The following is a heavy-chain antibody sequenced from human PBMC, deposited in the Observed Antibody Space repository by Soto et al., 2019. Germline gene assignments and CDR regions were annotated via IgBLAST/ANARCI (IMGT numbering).Heavy chain of an antibody. CDR3: ARDGNSGSSAHGAFEI. CDR1: GGSITSGGYY. D-gene: IGHD1-26*01. V-gene: IGHV4-31*03. CDR2: IYYSGST. J-gene: IGHJ3*02. Sequence: QVQLQESGPGLVKPSQTLSLTCTVSGGSITSGGYYWNWVRQHPGKGLEWIGYIYYSGSTYYNPSVKSRVIRSVDTSKKWFSLKLISVAAEDTAVYHCARDGNSGSSAHGAFEIWGQGTMVTVSS.